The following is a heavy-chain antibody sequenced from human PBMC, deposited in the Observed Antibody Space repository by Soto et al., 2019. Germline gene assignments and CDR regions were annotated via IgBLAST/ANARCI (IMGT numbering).Heavy chain of an antibody. CDR1: GGTFSSYA. CDR3: ARDQSPYGSGPGDFDY. D-gene: IGHD3-10*01. CDR2: IIPICGTA. Sequence: ASVKVSCKASGGTFSSYAISWVRQAPGQGLEWRGGIIPICGTANYAQKLQGRVTMTTDTSTSTAYMELRSLRSDDTAVYYCARDQSPYGSGPGDFDYWGQGTLVTVSS. J-gene: IGHJ4*02. V-gene: IGHV1-69*05.